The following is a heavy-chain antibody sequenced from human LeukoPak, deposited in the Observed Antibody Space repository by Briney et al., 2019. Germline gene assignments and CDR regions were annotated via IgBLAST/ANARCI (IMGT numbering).Heavy chain of an antibody. CDR3: ARYKHCGGDCYPLDY. D-gene: IGHD2-21*02. Sequence: PGGSLRLSCAASGFTFGGYYMTWVRQAPGKGLEWVANINQDGSDDSYVDPVKGRFTISRDNAKNSLYLQVNSLKAEDTAVYYCARYKHCGGDCYPLDYWGQGSLVTVSS. J-gene: IGHJ4*02. V-gene: IGHV3-7*01. CDR1: GFTFGGYY. CDR2: INQDGSDD.